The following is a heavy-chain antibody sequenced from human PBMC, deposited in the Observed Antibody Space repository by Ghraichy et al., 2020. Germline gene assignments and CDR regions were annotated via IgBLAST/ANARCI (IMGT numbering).Heavy chain of an antibody. CDR3: VRDSGWSNWFDP. V-gene: IGHV6-1*01. J-gene: IGHJ5*02. D-gene: IGHD6-19*01. CDR2: TYYRSKWYN. CDR1: GDSVSTNSAA. Sequence: SQTLSLTCAISGDSVSTNSAAWNWIRQSPSRGLEWLGRTYYRSKWYNDYAVSVKSRITINPDTSKNQFSLHLNSVTPEDTAVYYCVRDSGWSNWFDPCGQGTHVIVSS.